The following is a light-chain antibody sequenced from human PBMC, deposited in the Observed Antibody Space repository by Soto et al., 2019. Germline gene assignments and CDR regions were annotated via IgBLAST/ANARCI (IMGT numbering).Light chain of an antibody. Sequence: DIQMTQSPSSLSASVGDRVIITCRASQSISTYLSWFQQKPGKAPKLLIYAASTLQSGVPSRFTGSGSGTDLTLTIISLQREDFATYYCQQSYNSPLTFGGGTTVEI. J-gene: IGKJ4*01. CDR2: AAS. CDR3: QQSYNSPLT. CDR1: QSISTY. V-gene: IGKV1-39*01.